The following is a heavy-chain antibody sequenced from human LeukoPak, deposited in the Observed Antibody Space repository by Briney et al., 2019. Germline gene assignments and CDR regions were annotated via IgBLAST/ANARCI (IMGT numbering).Heavy chain of an antibody. CDR2: IFWNDDK. CDR1: GFSLSTTGEG. J-gene: IGHJ4*02. Sequence: SGPTLVNPTQTLTLTCTFSGFSLSTTGEGVAWIRQPPGRALEWLALIFWNDDKTHSPSLKRRLTITKDTSKNQVVLTMTNMDPVDTGTYFCVHRKGVAYDFWSGYSNFDYRGQGALVTVSS. V-gene: IGHV2-5*04. D-gene: IGHD3-3*01. CDR3: VHRKGVAYDFWSGYSNFDY.